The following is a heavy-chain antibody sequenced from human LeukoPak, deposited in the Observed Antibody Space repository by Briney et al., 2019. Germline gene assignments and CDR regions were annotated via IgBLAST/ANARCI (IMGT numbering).Heavy chain of an antibody. D-gene: IGHD3-9*01. V-gene: IGHV3-74*01. CDR1: GLTFSSYW. CDR2: INSDGSST. Sequence: SGGSLRLSCAASGLTFSSYWMHWVRQAPGKGLVWVSRINSDGSSTSYADSVKGRFTISRDNSKNTVYLQMSSLRPDDTAVYYCAGDGGSRILAFDYWGQGTLVTVSS. J-gene: IGHJ4*02. CDR3: AGDGGSRILAFDY.